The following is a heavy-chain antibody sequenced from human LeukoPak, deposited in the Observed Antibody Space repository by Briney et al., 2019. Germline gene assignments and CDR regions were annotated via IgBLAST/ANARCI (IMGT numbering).Heavy chain of an antibody. CDR1: GYTFTSYD. CDR3: ARTYGDLDY. J-gene: IGHJ4*02. V-gene: IGHV1-8*01. CDR2: MNPNSGNT. D-gene: IGHD4-17*01. Sequence: VASVKVSCKASGYTFTSYDINWVRQATGQGLEWMGWMNPNSGNTGHAQKFQGRVTMTRDTSTSTVYMELSSLRSEDTAVYYCARTYGDLDYWGQGTLVTVSS.